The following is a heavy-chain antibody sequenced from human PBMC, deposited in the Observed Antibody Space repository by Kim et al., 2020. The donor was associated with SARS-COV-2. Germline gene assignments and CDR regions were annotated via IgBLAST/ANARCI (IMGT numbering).Heavy chain of an antibody. Sequence: GGSLRLSCAASGFTFSSYDMHWVCQATGKGLEWVSAIGTAGDTYYPGSVKGRFTISRENAKNSLYLQMNSLRAGDTAVYYCARGAVAGKSYWYFDLWGRDTLVTVSS. CDR3: ARGAVAGKSYWYFDL. CDR2: IGTAGDT. J-gene: IGHJ2*01. V-gene: IGHV3-13*01. CDR1: GFTFSSYD. D-gene: IGHD6-19*01.